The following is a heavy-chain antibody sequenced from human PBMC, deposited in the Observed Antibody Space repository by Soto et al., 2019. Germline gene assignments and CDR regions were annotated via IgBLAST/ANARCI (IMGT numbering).Heavy chain of an antibody. CDR1: GLVCRTYG. J-gene: IGHJ4*02. D-gene: IGHD3-10*01. V-gene: IGHV3-7*01. CDR3: ARSRRPWFRGTLSYYFDF. Sequence: GGSLRLSCAASGLVCRTYGMSWVRQAPGKGLEWVANIKEDGSEAKDVDSVKGRFAVSRDKDTNSLYLQLICLTPENTAVYYSARSRRPWFRGTLSYYFDFWGQGTLVTVSS. CDR2: IKEDGSEA.